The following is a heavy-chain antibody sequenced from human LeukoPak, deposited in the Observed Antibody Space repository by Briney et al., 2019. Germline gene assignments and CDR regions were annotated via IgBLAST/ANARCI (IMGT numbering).Heavy chain of an antibody. V-gene: IGHV3-30*04. D-gene: IGHD6-13*01. CDR2: ISYDGSNK. Sequence: GRSLRLSCAASGFTFSSYAMHWVRQAPGKGLEWVAVISYDGSNKYYADSVKGRFTISRDNSKNTLYLQMNSLRAEDTAVYYCARANYSSSWFDPWAREPWSPSPQ. CDR3: ARANYSSSWFDP. J-gene: IGHJ5*02. CDR1: GFTFSSYA.